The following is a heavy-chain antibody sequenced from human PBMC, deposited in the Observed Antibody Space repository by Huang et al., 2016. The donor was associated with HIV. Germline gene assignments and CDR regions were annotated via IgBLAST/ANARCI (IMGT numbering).Heavy chain of an antibody. CDR2: ISWNSGHK. CDR1: GFNIDDYT. CDR3: AKETAYYYDSNGSNAFDI. V-gene: IGHV3-9*01. J-gene: IGHJ3*02. D-gene: IGHD3-22*01. Sequence: EVQLVESGGGLVQPGRSLRLSCAASGFNIDDYTIHWVRQGPGKGLEWVSGISWNSGHKAYADSWKGRFTISRDNAKNSVNLQMNSLRAEDTALYYCAKETAYYYDSNGSNAFDIWGQGTMVTVSS.